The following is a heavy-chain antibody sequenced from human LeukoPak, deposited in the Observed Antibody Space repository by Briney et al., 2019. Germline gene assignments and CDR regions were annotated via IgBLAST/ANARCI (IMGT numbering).Heavy chain of an antibody. CDR1: GFTFCDYA. J-gene: IGHJ3*01. D-gene: IGHD4-17*01. CDR3: TKVQLTTRAFHL. V-gene: IGHV3-49*04. CDR2: IRSKGYGGTT. Sequence: GGSLRLSCTASGFTFCDYAMSWVRQAPGKGLEWVGFIRSKGYGGTTEYAASVKGIFTSSRDEYKMLAYLQMNSLKTEDTAVYYCTKVQLTTRAFHLWGPGTMVTVSS.